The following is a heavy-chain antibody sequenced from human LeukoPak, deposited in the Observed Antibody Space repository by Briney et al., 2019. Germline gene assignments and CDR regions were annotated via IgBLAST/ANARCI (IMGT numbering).Heavy chain of an antibody. D-gene: IGHD3-10*01. V-gene: IGHV3-7*01. Sequence: GGSLRLSCAASGFTFTTYWMGWVRQAPGKGLEWVANIKQDGSEQYYVDSVKGRFTISRDNAKNSLSLQMNIQRAEATAVYYCARPLMYYYGSETYFWFDPWGQGTLVTVSS. CDR2: IKQDGSEQ. J-gene: IGHJ5*02. CDR1: GFTFTTYW. CDR3: ARPLMYYYGSETYFWFDP.